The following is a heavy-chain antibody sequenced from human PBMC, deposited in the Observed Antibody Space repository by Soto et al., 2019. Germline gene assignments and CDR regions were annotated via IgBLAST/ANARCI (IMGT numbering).Heavy chain of an antibody. CDR1: GFTFSRNG. CDR2: ISYDGSYK. J-gene: IGHJ4*02. Sequence: QVQLVESGGGVVQPGRSLRLSCTASGFTFSRNGMHWVRQAPGKGLEWVAVISYDGSYKYYADSVKGRFTISRDSSKNTLFLQMNSLRAKDTAVYYCARDQGMATIDYWGQGTLVTVSS. V-gene: IGHV3-30*03. D-gene: IGHD5-12*01. CDR3: ARDQGMATIDY.